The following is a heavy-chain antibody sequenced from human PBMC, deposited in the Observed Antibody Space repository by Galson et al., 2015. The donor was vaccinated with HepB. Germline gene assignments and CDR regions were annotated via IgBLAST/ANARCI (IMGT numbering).Heavy chain of an antibody. Sequence: TLSLTCTLSGAALTSGGYYWSWIRQPPGKGLEWIGYIYQGGRTQYNPSLRSRISISIDTSKNQFSLSLTSATVADTAVYYCAREEYTYDTGGFTVPAYFDHWGRGIPVTVS. V-gene: IGHV4-31*03. CDR3: AREEYTYDTGGFTVPAYFDH. CDR1: GAALTSGGYY. D-gene: IGHD3-16*01. J-gene: IGHJ4*02. CDR2: IYQGGRT.